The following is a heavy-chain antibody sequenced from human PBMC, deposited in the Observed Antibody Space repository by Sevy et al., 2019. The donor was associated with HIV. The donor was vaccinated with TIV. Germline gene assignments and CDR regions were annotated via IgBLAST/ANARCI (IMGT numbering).Heavy chain of an antibody. J-gene: IGHJ4*02. CDR2: VNPNSGGI. D-gene: IGHD5-12*01. CDR3: ARDLPGYIYVYGY. Sequence: ASVKVSCKASGYTFIGYYVHWVRQAPGQGLEWMGWVNPNSGGINYPQKFQGRVTMTRDTSISTAYMDLSSLRSDDTAVYYCARDLPGYIYVYGYWGQGTLVTVSS. CDR1: GYTFIGYY. V-gene: IGHV1-2*02.